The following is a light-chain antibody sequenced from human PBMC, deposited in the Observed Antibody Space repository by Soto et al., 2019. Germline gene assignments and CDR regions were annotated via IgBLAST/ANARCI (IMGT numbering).Light chain of an antibody. J-gene: IGLJ2*01. CDR3: QSFDKYLSAVV. Sequence: QSVLTQPPSVSGAPGERVTISCTGSSSDIGAGYRVRWYQQVPGTAPKLIIYDTTNRPSGVPARFSGSKSGTSASLAISGLQAEDEADYYCQSFDKYLSAVVFGGGTKLTVL. CDR2: DTT. CDR1: SSDIGAGYR. V-gene: IGLV1-40*01.